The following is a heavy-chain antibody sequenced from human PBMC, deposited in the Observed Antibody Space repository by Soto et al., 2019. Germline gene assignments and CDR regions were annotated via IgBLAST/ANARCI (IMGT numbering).Heavy chain of an antibody. CDR2: ISYDGTNK. J-gene: IGHJ4*02. D-gene: IGHD6-13*01. V-gene: IGHV3-30*01. CDR3: ARGDSNSWSDY. Sequence: QVQLVESGGGVVQPGRSLRLSCAASGFTFRSYAMDWVRQAPDKGLEWVAVISYDGTNKYYADSVKGRFTISRDNSKNTLSLQMNSLRAEDTAVYYCARGDSNSWSDYWGQGTLVTVSS. CDR1: GFTFRSYA.